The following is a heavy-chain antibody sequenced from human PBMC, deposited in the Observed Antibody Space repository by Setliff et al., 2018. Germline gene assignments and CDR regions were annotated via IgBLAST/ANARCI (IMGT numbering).Heavy chain of an antibody. CDR3: ARVPHVWFGDLVTFDDAFDI. Sequence: SETLSLTCAVYGGSFSDHFWSWIRQPPGKGLEWIGEINHSGSTNYNPSLKSRVTISVDTSKNQFSLKLTSVTAADTAVYFCARVPHVWFGDLVTFDDAFDIWGQGTMVTVS. J-gene: IGHJ3*02. V-gene: IGHV4-34*01. CDR1: GGSFSDHF. D-gene: IGHD3-10*01. CDR2: INHSGST.